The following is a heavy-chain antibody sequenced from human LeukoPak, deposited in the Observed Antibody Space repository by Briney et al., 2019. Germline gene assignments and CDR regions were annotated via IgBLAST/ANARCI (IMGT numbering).Heavy chain of an antibody. CDR2: INHSGST. J-gene: IGHJ4*02. V-gene: IGHV4-34*01. CDR3: ARTAVLGYCSSTSCYGPVYFDY. CDR1: GGTFSGYY. Sequence: SETLSLTCAVYGGTFSGYYWSWIRQPPGKGLEWIGEINHSGSTNYNPSLKSRVTISVDTSKNQFSLKLSSVTAADTAVYYCARTAVLGYCSSTSCYGPVYFDYWGQGTLVTVSS. D-gene: IGHD2-2*01.